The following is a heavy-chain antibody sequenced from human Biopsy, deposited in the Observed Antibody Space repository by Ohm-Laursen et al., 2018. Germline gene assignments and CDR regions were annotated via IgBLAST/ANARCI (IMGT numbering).Heavy chain of an antibody. CDR3: ARDNWLGY. D-gene: IGHD6-19*01. CDR1: GFTFSDYW. J-gene: IGHJ4*02. CDR2: INGDGTNT. Sequence: SLRLSCAASGFTFSDYWMNWVRQAPGRGLVWVSHINGDGTNTNYADSVKGRFTISRDNAKNTLYLQMNSLRAEDTAVYYCARDNWLGYWGQGILVTVSS. V-gene: IGHV3-74*01.